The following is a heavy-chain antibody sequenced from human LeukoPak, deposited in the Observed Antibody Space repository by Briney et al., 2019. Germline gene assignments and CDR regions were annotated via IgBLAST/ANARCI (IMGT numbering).Heavy chain of an antibody. Sequence: SETLSLTCTVSGGSISSSSYYWGWIRQPPGKGLEWIETINYSGDTYYNPSLKSRVTMSVDSSKNQFSLKLGSVTAADTAVYYCVRLQAVTGNFDYWGQGALVTVSS. CDR2: INYSGDT. J-gene: IGHJ4*02. CDR3: VRLQAVTGNFDY. D-gene: IGHD1-20*01. CDR1: GGSISSSSYY. V-gene: IGHV4-39*07.